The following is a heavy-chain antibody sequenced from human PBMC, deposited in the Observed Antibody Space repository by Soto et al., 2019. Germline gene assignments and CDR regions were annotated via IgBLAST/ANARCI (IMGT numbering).Heavy chain of an antibody. Sequence: EVQLVESGGGLLQPGGSLRLSCAASGFTFSNYWMHWARQAPGKGLVWVSRINSDGSTTSYADSVKGRFTISRDNAKNTLYLQMNSLGVEDTAVYYCVRGIVTTGTDYWGQGTLVTVSS. CDR3: VRGIVTTGTDY. CDR2: INSDGSTT. D-gene: IGHD1-1*01. CDR1: GFTFSNYW. J-gene: IGHJ4*02. V-gene: IGHV3-74*01.